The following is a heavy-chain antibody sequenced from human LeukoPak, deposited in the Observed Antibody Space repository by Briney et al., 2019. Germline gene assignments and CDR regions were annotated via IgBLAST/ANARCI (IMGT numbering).Heavy chain of an antibody. CDR3: ARGRGSYYEWFDP. V-gene: IGHV1-2*02. CDR2: INPNSGGT. Sequence: ASVKVSCKASGYTFTGYYMRWVRQAPGQGLEWMGWINPNSGGTNYAQKFQGRVTMTRDTSISTAYMELSRLRSDDTAVYYCARGRGSYYEWFDPWGQGTLVTVSS. CDR1: GYTFTGYY. J-gene: IGHJ5*02. D-gene: IGHD1-26*01.